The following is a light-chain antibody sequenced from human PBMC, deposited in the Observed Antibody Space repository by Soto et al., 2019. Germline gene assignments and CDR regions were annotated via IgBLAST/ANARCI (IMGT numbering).Light chain of an antibody. CDR2: GSS. V-gene: IGKV3-20*01. CDR3: HQDGSSPPWT. CDR1: QTIPRNF. Sequence: EIVLTQSPDTLSFSPGEKATLSCRASQTIPRNFLAWFQQKPGQAPRLLIYGSSNRPSVIPDRFSGGGSRTYFTLTISRLEPEYFSVYYCHQDGSSPPWTFGQGTKVEI. J-gene: IGKJ1*01.